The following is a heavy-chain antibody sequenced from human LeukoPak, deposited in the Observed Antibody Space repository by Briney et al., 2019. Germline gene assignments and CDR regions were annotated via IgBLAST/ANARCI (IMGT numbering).Heavy chain of an antibody. Sequence: PGGSLRLSCAASGFTFDDYAMHWVRQAPGKGLEWVSGISWNSGSIGYADSVKGRFTISRDNAKNSLYLQMNSLRAEDTAVYYCAKGAAAAVGAFDIWGQGTMVTVSS. D-gene: IGHD6-13*01. CDR3: AKGAAAAVGAFDI. V-gene: IGHV3-9*01. J-gene: IGHJ3*02. CDR1: GFTFDDYA. CDR2: ISWNSGSI.